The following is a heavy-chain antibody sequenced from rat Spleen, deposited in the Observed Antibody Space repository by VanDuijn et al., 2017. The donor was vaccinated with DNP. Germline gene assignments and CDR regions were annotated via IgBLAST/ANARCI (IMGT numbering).Heavy chain of an antibody. Sequence: EVQLVESGGGLVQPGRSLKLSCVASGFIFNDYALAWVRQAPKKGLEWVATISYDGLRPYYRDSVKGRFTISRDNTKTTLNLQMDSLRSEDTATYYCVTRGKYGGYDYWGQGVMVTVSS. J-gene: IGHJ2*01. D-gene: IGHD1-11*01. CDR1: GFIFNDYA. CDR2: ISYDGLRP. V-gene: IGHV5-17*01. CDR3: VTRGKYGGYDY.